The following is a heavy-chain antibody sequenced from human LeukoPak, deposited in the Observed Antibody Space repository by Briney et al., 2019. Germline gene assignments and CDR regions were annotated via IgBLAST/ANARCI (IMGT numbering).Heavy chain of an antibody. V-gene: IGHV3-7*01. CDR3: ARVQGSSGPGIFDY. J-gene: IGHJ4*02. Sequence: GGSLRLSCAASGFTFSSYWMSWVRQAPGKGLEWVANVKQDGSEKYYVDSVKGRFTISRDNAKNSLYLQMNSLRAEDTAVYYCARVQGSSGPGIFDYWGQGTLVTVSS. CDR1: GFTFSSYW. CDR2: VKQDGSEK. D-gene: IGHD6-19*01.